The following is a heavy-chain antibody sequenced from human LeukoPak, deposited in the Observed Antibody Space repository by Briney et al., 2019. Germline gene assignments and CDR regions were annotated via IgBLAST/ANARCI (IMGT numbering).Heavy chain of an antibody. CDR1: GGSISSYY. CDR2: IYTSEST. Sequence: SETLSLTCTVSGGSISSYYWSWIRQPAGKGLEWIGRIYTSESTNYNPSLKSRVTMSVDTSKNQFSLKLSSVTAADTAVYYCAREFSRVTMINWFDPWGQGTLVTVSS. D-gene: IGHD3-22*01. J-gene: IGHJ5*02. CDR3: AREFSRVTMINWFDP. V-gene: IGHV4-4*07.